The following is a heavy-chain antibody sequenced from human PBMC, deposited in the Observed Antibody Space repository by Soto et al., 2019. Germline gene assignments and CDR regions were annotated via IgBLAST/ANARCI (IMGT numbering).Heavy chain of an antibody. J-gene: IGHJ4*02. CDR1: GFTFSSYW. CDR3: ARVGDDPGRRDFDY. V-gene: IGHV3-74*03. Sequence: GGSLTLSCAASGFTFSSYWMHWVRQAPGKGLVWVSRINTGGSSTTYADSVKGRFTISRDNAKNTLYLQMNSLRAEDTAVYYCARVGDDPGRRDFDYWGQGTLVTVSS. D-gene: IGHD3-10*01. CDR2: INTGGSST.